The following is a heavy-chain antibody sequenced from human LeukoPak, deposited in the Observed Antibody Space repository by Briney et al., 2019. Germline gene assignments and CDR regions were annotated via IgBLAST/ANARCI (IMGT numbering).Heavy chain of an antibody. CDR2: INSDGSST. Sequence: GGSLRLSCAASGFTFSSYWMHWVRQAPGKGLVWVSRINSDGSSTSYADSVKGRFTISRDNAKNTLYVQMNSLRAEDTAVYYCATRSRKNGGDAFDIWGQGTMVTVSS. V-gene: IGHV3-74*01. CDR1: GFTFSSYW. CDR3: ATRSRKNGGDAFDI. D-gene: IGHD1-14*01. J-gene: IGHJ3*02.